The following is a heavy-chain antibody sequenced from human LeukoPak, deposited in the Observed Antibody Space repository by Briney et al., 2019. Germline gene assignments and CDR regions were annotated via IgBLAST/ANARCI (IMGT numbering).Heavy chain of an antibody. D-gene: IGHD1-26*01. J-gene: IGHJ4*02. CDR3: ARDSLVGSTTPVFDY. Sequence: GSLRLSRAASRFTFSTYSMNWVRQAPGKGLEWVSSIDSTSTYIYYADSVKGRFTISRDNPKNSLYLQMDSLRAEDTAVYYCARDSLVGSTTPVFDYWGQGTLVTVSS. CDR1: RFTFSTYS. V-gene: IGHV3-21*04. CDR2: IDSTSTYI.